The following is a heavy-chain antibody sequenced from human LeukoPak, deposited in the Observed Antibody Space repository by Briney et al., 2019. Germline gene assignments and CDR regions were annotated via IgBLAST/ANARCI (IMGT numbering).Heavy chain of an antibody. J-gene: IGHJ6*03. Sequence: PGGSLRLSCAASGFTFSSYSMSWVRQAPGTGLEWVSYISGGSGTIYFADSVKGRFTISRDNTKNSLYLQMNSLRAEDTAVYYCARDGNFPSYYYMDVWGKGTTVTVSS. CDR3: ARDGNFPSYYYMDV. V-gene: IGHV3-48*01. CDR1: GFTFSSYS. D-gene: IGHD4-23*01. CDR2: ISGGSGTI.